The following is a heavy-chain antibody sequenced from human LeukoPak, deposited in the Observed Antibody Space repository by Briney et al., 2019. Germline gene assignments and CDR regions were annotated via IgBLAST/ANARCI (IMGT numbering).Heavy chain of an antibody. CDR2: IYSGGST. Sequence: GGSLRLSRAASGFTFSSYSMNWVRQAPGKGLEWVSVIYSGGSTYYADSVKGRFTISRDNSKNTLYLQMNSLRAEDTAVYYCARDLGSSGCTWGQGTLVTVSS. J-gene: IGHJ4*02. CDR1: GFTFSSYS. CDR3: ARDLGSSGCT. V-gene: IGHV3-66*01. D-gene: IGHD6-19*01.